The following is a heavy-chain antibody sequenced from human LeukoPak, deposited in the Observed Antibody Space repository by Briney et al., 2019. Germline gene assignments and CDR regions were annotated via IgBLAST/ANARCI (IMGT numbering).Heavy chain of an antibody. D-gene: IGHD3-9*01. Sequence: PGGSLRLSCAASGFTFSSYWVSWVRQAPGKGLEWVANIKQDGSEKYYVDSVKGRFTISRDNAKNSLYLQMNSLRAEDTAVYYCAKGFLDYDILTDWGQGTLVTVSS. CDR1: GFTFSSYW. CDR3: AKGFLDYDILTD. V-gene: IGHV3-7*01. J-gene: IGHJ4*02. CDR2: IKQDGSEK.